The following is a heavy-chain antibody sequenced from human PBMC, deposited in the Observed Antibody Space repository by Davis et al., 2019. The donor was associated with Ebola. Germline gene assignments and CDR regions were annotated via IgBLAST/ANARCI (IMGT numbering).Heavy chain of an antibody. CDR1: GFTFSSYA. V-gene: IGHV3-23*01. CDR3: SRVGCSPGQPWEISY. D-gene: IGHD1-26*01. CDR2: VRASGET. J-gene: IGHJ4*02. Sequence: PGGSLRLSCAASGFTFSSYAMGWVRQAPGQGLEWVASVRASGETFYADSVKGRFTISRDNSKNTVSLQMNSLRVEDTALYYCSRVGCSPGQPWEISYWGQGTLVTVSS.